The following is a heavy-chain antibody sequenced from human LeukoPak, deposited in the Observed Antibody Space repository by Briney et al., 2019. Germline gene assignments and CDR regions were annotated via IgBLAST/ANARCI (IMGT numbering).Heavy chain of an antibody. CDR2: IYYSGST. D-gene: IGHD3-16*01. CDR3: ARDRKDDYVWGSYCLYYFDY. Sequence: PSETLSLTCTVSGGSISSSSYYWGWIRQPPGKGLEWIGSIYYSGSTYYNPSLKSRVTISVDTSKNQFSLKLSSVTAADTAVYYCARDRKDDYVWGSYCLYYFDYWGQGTLVTVSS. J-gene: IGHJ4*02. CDR1: GGSISSSSYY. V-gene: IGHV4-39*07.